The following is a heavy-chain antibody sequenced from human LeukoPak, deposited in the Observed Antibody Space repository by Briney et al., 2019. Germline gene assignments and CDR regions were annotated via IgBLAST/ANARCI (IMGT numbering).Heavy chain of an antibody. CDR3: AKGQTVTTRVDY. Sequence: GGSLRLSCAASGFTFNSYAMNWVRQTPGKGLEWVSAISGNGDNTYYADSVKGRFTITRDNSKNTLYLQMNSLRAEDTAVYYCAKGQTVTTRVDYWGQGTLVTVSS. V-gene: IGHV3-23*01. CDR2: ISGNGDNT. CDR1: GFTFNSYA. J-gene: IGHJ4*02. D-gene: IGHD4-17*01.